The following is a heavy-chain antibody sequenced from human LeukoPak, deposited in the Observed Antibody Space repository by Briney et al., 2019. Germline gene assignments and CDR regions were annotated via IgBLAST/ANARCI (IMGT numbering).Heavy chain of an antibody. CDR2: ISYDGSNK. V-gene: IGHV3-30-3*01. J-gene: IGHJ4*02. CDR3: AREEERITGTTGEDY. CDR1: GFTFSSYA. D-gene: IGHD1-7*01. Sequence: SGGSLRLSCAASGFTFSSYAMHWVRQAPGKGLEWVAVISYDGSNKYCADSVKGRFTISRDNSKNTLYLQMNSLRAEDTAVYYCAREEERITGTTGEDYWGQGTLVTVSS.